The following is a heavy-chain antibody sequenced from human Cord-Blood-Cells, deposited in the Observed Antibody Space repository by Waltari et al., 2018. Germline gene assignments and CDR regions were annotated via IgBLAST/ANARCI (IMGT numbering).Heavy chain of an antibody. CDR3: ARDKDLLYFDWPLGY. D-gene: IGHD3-9*01. CDR2: INPNSGGT. V-gene: IGHV1-2*06. CDR1: GYTFTGYY. J-gene: IGHJ4*02. Sequence: QVQLVQSGAEVKKPGASVKVSCKASGYTFTGYYMHWVRQAPGQGLEWMGRINPNSGGTNYAQKFQGRVTMTRDTSISTAYMELSRLRSDDTAVYYCARDKDLLYFDWPLGYWGQGTLVTVSS.